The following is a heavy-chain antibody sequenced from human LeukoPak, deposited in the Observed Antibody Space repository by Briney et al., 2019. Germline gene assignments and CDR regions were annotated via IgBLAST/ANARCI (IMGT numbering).Heavy chain of an antibody. CDR1: GYSFTSYW. J-gene: IGHJ4*02. CDR3: ATALVGATSGAYFDY. D-gene: IGHD1-26*01. Sequence: GESLKISCKGSGYSFTSYWSGWVRQMPGKCLEWMGIIYPGDSDTRYSPSFQGQVTISADKSISTAYLQWSSLKASDTAMYYCATALVGATSGAYFDYWGQGTLVTVSS. V-gene: IGHV5-51*01. CDR2: IYPGDSDT.